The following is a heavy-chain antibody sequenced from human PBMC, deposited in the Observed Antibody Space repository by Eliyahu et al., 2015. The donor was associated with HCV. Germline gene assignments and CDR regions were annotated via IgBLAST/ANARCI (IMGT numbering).Heavy chain of an antibody. J-gene: IGHJ3*02. D-gene: IGHD3-22*01. CDR2: ISWNSGSI. Sequence: EVQLVESGGGLVQPGRSLRLSCAASGFTFDDYAMHWVRQAPGKGLEWVSGISWNSGSIGYADSVKGRFTISRDNAKNSLYLQMNSLRAEDTALYYCAKELDSSGYQDAFDIWGQGTMVTVSS. CDR3: AKELDSSGYQDAFDI. CDR1: GFTFDDYA. V-gene: IGHV3-9*01.